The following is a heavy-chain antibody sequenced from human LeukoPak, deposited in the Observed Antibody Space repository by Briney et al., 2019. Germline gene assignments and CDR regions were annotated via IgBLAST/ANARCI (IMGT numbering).Heavy chain of an antibody. CDR1: GGSISSSSYY. CDR3: ARHPTYYYDSSGYRDY. V-gene: IGHV4-39*01. CDR2: IYYSGST. D-gene: IGHD3-22*01. J-gene: IGHJ4*02. Sequence: SETLSLTCTVSGGSISSSSYYWGWIRQPPGKGLEWIGSIYYSGSTYYNPSLKSRVTISVDTSNNQFSLKLSSVTAADTAVYYCARHPTYYYDSSGYRDYWGQGTLVTVSS.